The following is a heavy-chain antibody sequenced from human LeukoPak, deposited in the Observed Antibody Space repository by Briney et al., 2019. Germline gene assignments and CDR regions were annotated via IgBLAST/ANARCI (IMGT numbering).Heavy chain of an antibody. CDR3: ARVMVRGVIHDGEYYFDY. CDR2: IYHSGST. D-gene: IGHD3-10*01. CDR1: GYSISSGYY. J-gene: IGHJ4*02. Sequence: SETLSLTCTVSGYSISSGYYWGWIRQPPGKGLEWIGSIYHSGSTYYNPSFKSRVTISVDTSKNQFSLKLSSVTAADTAVYYCARVMVRGVIHDGEYYFDYWGQGTLVTASS. V-gene: IGHV4-38-2*02.